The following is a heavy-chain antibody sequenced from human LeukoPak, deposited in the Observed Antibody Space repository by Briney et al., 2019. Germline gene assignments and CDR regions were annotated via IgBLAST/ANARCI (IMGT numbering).Heavy chain of an antibody. J-gene: IGHJ6*03. CDR1: GYTFTSYG. CDR3: ARIAQYSSGWYEDYYYYMDV. CDR2: ISAYNGNT. V-gene: IGHV1-18*04. Sequence: GASVKVSCKASGYTFTSYGISWVRQAPGQGLEWMGWISAYNGNTNYAQKLQGRVTMTTDTSTSTAYMELRSLRSDDTAVYYCARIAQYSSGWYEDYYYYMDVWGKGTTVTVSS. D-gene: IGHD6-19*01.